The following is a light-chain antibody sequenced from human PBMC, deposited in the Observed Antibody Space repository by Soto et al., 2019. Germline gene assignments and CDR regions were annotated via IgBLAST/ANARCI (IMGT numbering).Light chain of an antibody. V-gene: IGKV1-39*01. J-gene: IGKJ5*01. CDR1: QSISRY. Sequence: DIQMTQSPSSLSASAGARVPITCRASQSISRYLNWYQQKPGKAPKLLIYAASSLHTGVPSRFSGSGSGTDFTLTISNLQPEDFTTYYCQQNYNTLITFGQGTRLEIK. CDR2: AAS. CDR3: QQNYNTLIT.